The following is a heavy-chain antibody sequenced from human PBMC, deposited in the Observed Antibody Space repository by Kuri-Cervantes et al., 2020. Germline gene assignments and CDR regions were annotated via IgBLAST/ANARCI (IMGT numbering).Heavy chain of an antibody. CDR1: GGSISSYY. Sequence: SETLSLTCTVSGGSISSYYWSWIRQPAGKGLEWIGRIYTSGSTNYNPSLKSRVTISADTSKNQFSLKLSSVTAADTAVYYCARSPAGGYGDYFWGVWSPAGLGGMDVWGQGTTVTVSS. CDR2: IYTSGST. D-gene: IGHD4-17*01. CDR3: ARSPAGGYGDYFWGVWSPAGLGGMDV. J-gene: IGHJ6*02. V-gene: IGHV4-4*07.